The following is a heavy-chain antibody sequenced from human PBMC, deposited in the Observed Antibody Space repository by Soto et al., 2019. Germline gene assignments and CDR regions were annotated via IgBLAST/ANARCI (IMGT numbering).Heavy chain of an antibody. V-gene: IGHV2-5*02. J-gene: IGHJ4*02. CDR1: GFSLSTSGVG. CDR3: AHIDYSGSGSPFDY. D-gene: IGHD3-10*01. Sequence: QITLKESGPTLVKPTQTLTLTCTFSGFSLSTSGVGVGWIRQPPGKALEWLALIYWDDDKRYSPSLKSRLTITKDTSKNQVVLTMTNMDPVDTATYYCAHIDYSGSGSPFDYWGQGTLVTVSS. CDR2: IYWDDDK.